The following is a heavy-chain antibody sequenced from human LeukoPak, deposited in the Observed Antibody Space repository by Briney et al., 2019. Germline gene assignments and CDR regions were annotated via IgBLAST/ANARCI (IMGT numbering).Heavy chain of an antibody. Sequence: GGSLRLSCAASGFXFSSYSMNWVRQAPGKGLEWVSHISSGSGSISYADSVKGRFTISRDNAKNSLFLQVNSLRAEDTAVYYCAELDSSSPRNWGQGTLVTVSS. V-gene: IGHV3-48*01. CDR3: AELDSSSPRN. CDR2: ISSGSGSI. D-gene: IGHD6-13*01. J-gene: IGHJ4*02. CDR1: GFXFSSYS.